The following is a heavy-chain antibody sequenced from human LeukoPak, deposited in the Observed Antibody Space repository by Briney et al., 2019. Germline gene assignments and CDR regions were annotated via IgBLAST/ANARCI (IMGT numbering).Heavy chain of an antibody. CDR3: ARQSGTVTPIDY. CDR2: IHHSGTT. J-gene: IGHJ4*02. D-gene: IGHD4-17*01. V-gene: IGHV4-34*01. Sequence: PSETLSLTCAVHGGSISGYSWSWIRQSPGKGLEWIGEIHHSGTTNYRPSLKSRVTISLDKSKSQSSLTLTSVTAADTAMYYCARQSGTVTPIDYWGQGTLVTVSS. CDR1: GGSISGYS.